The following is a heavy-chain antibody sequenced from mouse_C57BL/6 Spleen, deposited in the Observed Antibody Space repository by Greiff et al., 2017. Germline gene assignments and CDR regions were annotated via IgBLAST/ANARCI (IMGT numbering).Heavy chain of an antibody. D-gene: IGHD2-1*01. CDR2: ISSGGDYI. J-gene: IGHJ2*01. CDR3: TREGNLYYFDY. V-gene: IGHV5-9-1*02. CDR1: GFTFSSYA. Sequence: EVKLVESGEGLVKPGGSLKLSCAASGFTFSSYAMSWVRQTPEKRLAWVAYISSGGDYIYYADTVKGRFTISRDNARNTLYLQMSSLKSEDTAMYYCTREGNLYYFDYWGQGTTLTVSS.